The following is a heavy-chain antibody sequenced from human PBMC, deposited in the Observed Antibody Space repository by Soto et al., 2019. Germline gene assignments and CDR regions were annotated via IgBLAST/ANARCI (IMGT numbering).Heavy chain of an antibody. J-gene: IGHJ4*02. CDR1: GGSLSGYY. V-gene: IGHV4-34*01. CDR3: ARGQEGVVATH. D-gene: IGHD5-12*01. Sequence: QVQLQQWGAGLLKPSETLSLNCAVTGGSLSGYYWSWIRQAPGKGLEWIGEVKDGGHTNYSPSLRGRVTESPXTSNNQFSLRLNSVTAADTGVYYCARGQEGVVATHWDQGSLVTVSS. CDR2: VKDGGHT.